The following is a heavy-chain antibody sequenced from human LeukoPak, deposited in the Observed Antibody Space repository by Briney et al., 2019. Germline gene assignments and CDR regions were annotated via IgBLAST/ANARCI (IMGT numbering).Heavy chain of an antibody. Sequence: ASVKVSCKASEYTFTGYYMHWVRQAPGQGLEWMGWINPNSGGTNYAQKFQGRVTMTRDTSISTAYMELSRLRSDDTAVYYCARPAYYYGSGSYGGGNWFDPWGQGTLVTVSS. CDR2: INPNSGGT. CDR1: EYTFTGYY. V-gene: IGHV1-2*02. J-gene: IGHJ5*02. CDR3: ARPAYYYGSGSYGGGNWFDP. D-gene: IGHD3-10*01.